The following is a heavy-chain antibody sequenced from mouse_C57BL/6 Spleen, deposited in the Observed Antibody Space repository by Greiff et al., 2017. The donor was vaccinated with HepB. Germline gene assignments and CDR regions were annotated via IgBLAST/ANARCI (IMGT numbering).Heavy chain of an antibody. CDR3: ARLTDYYGSSKRDYFDY. D-gene: IGHD1-1*01. J-gene: IGHJ2*01. V-gene: IGHV1-4*01. Sequence: QVQLQQSGAELARPGASVKMSCKASGYTFTSYTMHWVKQRPGQGLEWIGYINPSSGYTKYNQKFKDKATLTADKSSSTAYMQLSSLTSEDSAVYYCARLTDYYGSSKRDYFDYWGQGTTLTVSS. CDR2: INPSSGYT. CDR1: GYTFTSYT.